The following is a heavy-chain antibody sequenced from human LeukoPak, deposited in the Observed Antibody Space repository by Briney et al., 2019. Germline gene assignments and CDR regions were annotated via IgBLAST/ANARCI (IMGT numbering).Heavy chain of an antibody. J-gene: IGHJ6*02. CDR3: ARDFDSSSWSYYYYGMDV. CDR2: ISYDGSNK. V-gene: IGHV3-30*04. Sequence: GGSLRLSCAASGFTFSSYAMHWVRQAPGKGLEWVAVISYDGSNKYYADSVKGRFTISRDNSKNTLYLQMNSLRAEDTAVYYCARDFDSSSWSYYYYGMDVWGQGTTVTVSS. CDR1: GFTFSSYA. D-gene: IGHD6-13*01.